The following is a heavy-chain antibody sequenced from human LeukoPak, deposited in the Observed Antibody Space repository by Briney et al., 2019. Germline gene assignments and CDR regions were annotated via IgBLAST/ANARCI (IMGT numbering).Heavy chain of an antibody. CDR3: ARAAWDSSSWYVGYFDY. Sequence: GGSLRLSCVASGFSFSSYWMSWVRQAPGKGLEWVANIKHDGSEKYYVDSVKGRFTISRDNTKKSLYLQMNSLGAEDTAVYYCARAAWDSSSWYVGYFDYWGQGTLVTVSS. CDR2: IKHDGSEK. D-gene: IGHD6-13*01. J-gene: IGHJ4*02. V-gene: IGHV3-7*03. CDR1: GFSFSSYW.